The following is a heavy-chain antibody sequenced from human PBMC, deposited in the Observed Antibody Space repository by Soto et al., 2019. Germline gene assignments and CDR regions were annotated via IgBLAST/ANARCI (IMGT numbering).Heavy chain of an antibody. CDR2: LYTDGRT. D-gene: IGHD3-16*01. J-gene: IGHJ4*02. Sequence: EVHLVETGGGLMQPGGSLRLSCAASGIIVSTKHMGWVRQAPGKGLESVSILYTDGRTYYADSVKGRFTISRDNSKNTVSLEMDGLRNEDTAMYYCVGAAPGDWGQGTPVTVST. CDR1: GIIVSTKH. V-gene: IGHV3-53*05. CDR3: VGAAPGD.